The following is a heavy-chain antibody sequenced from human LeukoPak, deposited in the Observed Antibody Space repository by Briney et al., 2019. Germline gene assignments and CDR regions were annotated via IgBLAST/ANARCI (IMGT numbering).Heavy chain of an antibody. V-gene: IGHV4-59*01. CDR1: GGSISSYY. Sequence: SETLSLTCTVSGGSISSYYWSWIRQPPGKGLEWIGYIYYSGSTNYNPSFKSRVTISVDTSKNQFSLKLSSVTAADTAVYYCARDFGFPGAFDIWGQGTMVTVSS. CDR2: IYYSGST. CDR3: ARDFGFPGAFDI. D-gene: IGHD3-10*01. J-gene: IGHJ3*02.